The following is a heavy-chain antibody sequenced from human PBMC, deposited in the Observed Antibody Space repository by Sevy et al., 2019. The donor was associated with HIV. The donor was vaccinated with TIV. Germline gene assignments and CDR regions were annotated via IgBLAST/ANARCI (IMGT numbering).Heavy chain of an antibody. CDR3: ARDPEYSSSIGAFDI. Sequence: GGSLRLSCAASGFTFSDYYMSWIRQAPGKGLEWVSYISSSGSTIYYADSVKGRFTISRDNAKNSLYLQMNSLRAEDTAVYYCARDPEYSSSIGAFDIWGQGTMVTVSS. D-gene: IGHD6-6*01. J-gene: IGHJ3*02. CDR2: ISSSGSTI. V-gene: IGHV3-11*01. CDR1: GFTFSDYY.